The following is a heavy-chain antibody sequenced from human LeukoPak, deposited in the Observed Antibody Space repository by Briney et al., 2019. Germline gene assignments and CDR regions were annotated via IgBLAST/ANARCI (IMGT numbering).Heavy chain of an antibody. J-gene: IGHJ4*02. Sequence: GGSLRLSCAASGFTFSSYSMNWVRQAPGKGLGWVSSISSSSSYIYYADSVKGRFTISRDNAKNSLYLQMNSLRAEDTAVYYCARDTRVGATEYYFDYWGQGTLVTVSS. CDR2: ISSSSSYI. CDR1: GFTFSSYS. V-gene: IGHV3-21*01. CDR3: ARDTRVGATEYYFDY. D-gene: IGHD1-26*01.